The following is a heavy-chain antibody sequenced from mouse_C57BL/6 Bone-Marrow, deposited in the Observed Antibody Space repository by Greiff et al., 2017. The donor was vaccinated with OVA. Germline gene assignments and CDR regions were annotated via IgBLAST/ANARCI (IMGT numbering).Heavy chain of an antibody. CDR3: AMDYYDGPTRDWCAY. D-gene: IGHD2-4*01. CDR1: GYTFTSYW. Sequence: QVQLQQPGAELVKPGASVKVSCKASGYTFTSYWMHWVKQRPGQGLEWIGRIHPSDSDTNYNQKFKGKATLTVDKSSSTAYMQLSSLTSEDSAVYYCAMDYYDGPTRDWCAYWGQGTLVTVSA. CDR2: IHPSDSDT. V-gene: IGHV1-74*01. J-gene: IGHJ3*01.